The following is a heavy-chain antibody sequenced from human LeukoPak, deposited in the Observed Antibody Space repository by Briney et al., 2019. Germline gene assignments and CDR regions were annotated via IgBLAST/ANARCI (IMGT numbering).Heavy chain of an antibody. CDR1: GVSISNTAW. D-gene: IGHD6-13*01. J-gene: IGHJ4*02. V-gene: IGHV4-4*02. CDR3: ARAVVGASSWQNKVNFDY. CDR2: IYHSGST. Sequence: SETLSLTCAVSGVSISNTAWWSWVRQPPGKGLEWIGEIYHSGSTNYHPSLKSRVSISIDKSKNRFSLKLTSVTAADTAVYFCARAVVGASSWQNKVNFDYWGQGTLVTVSS.